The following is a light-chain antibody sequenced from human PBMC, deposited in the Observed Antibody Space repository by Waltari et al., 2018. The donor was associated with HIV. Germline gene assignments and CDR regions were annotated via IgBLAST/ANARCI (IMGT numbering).Light chain of an antibody. CDR3: SSYTSSSTRV. CDR2: DVS. Sequence: QSALTQPASVSGSPGQSITIPCTGTSSDVGDYNYVSWYQQHPGKAPKLIIYDVSNRPSGVANRFSGSKAGNTASLTISGLQTEDEAEYYCSSYTSSSTRVFGTGTKVTVL. CDR1: SSDVGDYNY. V-gene: IGLV2-14*01. J-gene: IGLJ1*01.